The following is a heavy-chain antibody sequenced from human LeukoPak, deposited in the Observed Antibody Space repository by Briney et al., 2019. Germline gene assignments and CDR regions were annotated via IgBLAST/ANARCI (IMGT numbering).Heavy chain of an antibody. CDR2: IYTSGST. CDR1: GGSISSYY. CDR3: ARAPPARRYYYYYMDV. D-gene: IGHD2-2*01. V-gene: IGHV4-4*07. Sequence: SETLSLTCTVSGGSISSYYWSWIRQPAGKGLEWIGRIYTSGSTNYNPSLKSRVTMSVDTSKNQFSLKLSSVTAADTAVYYCARAPPARRYYYYYMDVWGKGTTVTVSS. J-gene: IGHJ6*03.